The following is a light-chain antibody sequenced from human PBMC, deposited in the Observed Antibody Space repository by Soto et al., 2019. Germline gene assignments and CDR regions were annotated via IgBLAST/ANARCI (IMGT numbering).Light chain of an antibody. CDR2: EVS. J-gene: IGLJ1*01. CDR1: TSDIGGYDY. Sequence: QSVLTQPASVSGSPGQSITISCTGTTSDIGGYDYVSWYQQHPGKAPKLLIYEVSNRPSGVSNRSSGSKSGNTASLTISGLQTDDEADYYCSSYRTTSPYVFGTGTKLTVL. V-gene: IGLV2-14*01. CDR3: SSYRTTSPYV.